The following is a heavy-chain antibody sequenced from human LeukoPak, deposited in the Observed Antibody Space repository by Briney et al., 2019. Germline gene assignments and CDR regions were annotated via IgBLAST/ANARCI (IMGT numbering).Heavy chain of an antibody. Sequence: GASVKVSCKASGGTFSSYAISWVRQAPGQGLEWMGGIIPIFGTANYAQKFQGRVTITTDESTSTAYMELSSLRSEDTAVYYCASNSPRSSGWPNFDYWGQGTLVTVSS. J-gene: IGHJ4*02. CDR3: ASNSPRSSGWPNFDY. CDR1: GGTFSSYA. V-gene: IGHV1-69*05. D-gene: IGHD6-19*01. CDR2: IIPIFGTA.